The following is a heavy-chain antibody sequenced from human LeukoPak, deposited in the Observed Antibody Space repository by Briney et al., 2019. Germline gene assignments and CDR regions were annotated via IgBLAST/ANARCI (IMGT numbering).Heavy chain of an antibody. CDR3: ASLRSDSSGYYNLRIDY. D-gene: IGHD3-22*01. V-gene: IGHV4-61*01. CDR1: GGSVSSGSYY. Sequence: PSETLSLTCTVSGGSVSSGSYYWSWIRQPPGKGLEWIGYIYYSGSTNYNPFLKSRVTISVDTSKNQFSLKLSSVTAADTAVYYCASLRSDSSGYYNLRIDYWGQGTLVTVSS. CDR2: IYYSGST. J-gene: IGHJ4*02.